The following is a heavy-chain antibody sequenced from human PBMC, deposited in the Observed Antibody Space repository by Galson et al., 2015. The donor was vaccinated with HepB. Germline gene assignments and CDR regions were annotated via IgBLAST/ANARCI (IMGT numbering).Heavy chain of an antibody. CDR2: IYWDDDK. J-gene: IGHJ4*02. D-gene: IGHD1-7*01. Sequence: PALVKPTQTLTLTCTFSGFSLSTSGVGVGWIRQPPGKALEWLALIYWDDDKRYSPSLKSRLTITRDTSKNQVVLTMTNMDPVDTATYYCAHSSRPELELQWEHFDYWGQGTLVTVSS. CDR3: AHSSRPELELQWEHFDY. V-gene: IGHV2-5*02. CDR1: GFSLSTSGVG.